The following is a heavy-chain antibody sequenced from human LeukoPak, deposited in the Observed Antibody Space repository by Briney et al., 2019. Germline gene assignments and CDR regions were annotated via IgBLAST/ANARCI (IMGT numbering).Heavy chain of an antibody. CDR1: GYTFTSYG. V-gene: IGHV1-18*01. Sequence: ASVKVSCKASGYTFTSYGISWVRQAPGQGLEWMGWISAYNGNTNYAQKLQGRVTMTTDTSTSTAYMELRSLRSDDTAGYYCARVDEVRWLQSPNIDYWGQGTLVTVSS. J-gene: IGHJ4*02. CDR3: ARVDEVRWLQSPNIDY. D-gene: IGHD5-24*01. CDR2: ISAYNGNT.